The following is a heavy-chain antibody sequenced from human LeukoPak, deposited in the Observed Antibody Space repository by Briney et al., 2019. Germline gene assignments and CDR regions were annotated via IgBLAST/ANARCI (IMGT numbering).Heavy chain of an antibody. V-gene: IGHV4-59*01. CDR3: ASPDIQSDGAFDI. J-gene: IGHJ3*02. Sequence: PSETLSRTCTVSGGSISSYYWSWIRQPPGKGLEWIGYIYYSGSTNYNPSLKSRVTISVDTSKNQFSLKLSSVTAADTAVYYCASPDIQSDGAFDIWGQGTMVTVSS. D-gene: IGHD2-15*01. CDR2: IYYSGST. CDR1: GGSISSYY.